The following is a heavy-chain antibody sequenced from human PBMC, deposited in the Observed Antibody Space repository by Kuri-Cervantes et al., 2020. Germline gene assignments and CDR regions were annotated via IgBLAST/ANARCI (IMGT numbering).Heavy chain of an antibody. CDR3: ARAGYSSSWKSGYNWFDP. Sequence: LSLTCAASGFTFSSYWMSWVRQAPGRGLEWVANIKQDGTEKYYVDSVKGRFTISRDNAKNSLYLQMNSLRAEDTAVYYCARAGYSSSWKSGYNWFDPWGQGTLVTVSS. J-gene: IGHJ5*02. CDR1: GFTFSSYW. D-gene: IGHD6-13*01. CDR2: IKQDGTEK. V-gene: IGHV3-7*03.